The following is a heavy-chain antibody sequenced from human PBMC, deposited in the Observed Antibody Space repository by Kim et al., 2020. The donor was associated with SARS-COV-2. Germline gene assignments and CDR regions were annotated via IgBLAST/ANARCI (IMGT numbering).Heavy chain of an antibody. V-gene: IGHV3-48*03. CDR3: ARIDHYDSSGYYYTSGYFDY. Sequence: GGSLRLSCAASGFTFSSYEMTWVRQAPGKGLEWVSSISSRGSSTYYADSVKGRFTSSRDNAKNSLYLQMNGLRAEDTAVYYCARIDHYDSSGYYYTSGYFDYWGQGTLLTVSA. D-gene: IGHD3-22*01. CDR1: GFTFSSYE. J-gene: IGHJ4*02. CDR2: ISSRGSST.